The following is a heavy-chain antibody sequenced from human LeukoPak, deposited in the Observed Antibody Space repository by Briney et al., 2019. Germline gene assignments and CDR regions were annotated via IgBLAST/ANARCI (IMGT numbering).Heavy chain of an antibody. CDR3: ARDRGPVVPACMDV. CDR2: INPNSGGT. J-gene: IGHJ6*02. CDR1: GYTFTGYY. Sequence: ASVKVSCKASGYTFTGYYMHWVRQAPGQGPEWMGWINPNSGGTNYAQKFQGRVTMTRDTSISTAYMELSRLRSDDTAVYYCARDRGPVVPACMDVWGQGTTVTVSS. D-gene: IGHD2-2*01. V-gene: IGHV1-2*02.